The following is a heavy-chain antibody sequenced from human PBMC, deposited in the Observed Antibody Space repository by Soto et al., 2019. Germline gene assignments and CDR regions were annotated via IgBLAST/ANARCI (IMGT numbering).Heavy chain of an antibody. CDR1: GGTFSSYT. J-gene: IGHJ4*02. CDR3: AIRYGSGSYYFDY. Sequence: SVKVSCKASGGTFSSYTISWVRQAPGQGLEWMGRIIPILGIANYAQKFQGRVTITADKSTSTAYMELSSLRSEDTAVYYCAIRYGSGSYYFDYWGQGTLVTVSS. D-gene: IGHD3-10*01. CDR2: IIPILGIA. V-gene: IGHV1-69*02.